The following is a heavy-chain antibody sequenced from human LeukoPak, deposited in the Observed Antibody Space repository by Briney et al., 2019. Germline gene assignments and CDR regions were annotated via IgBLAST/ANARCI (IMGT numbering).Heavy chain of an antibody. J-gene: IGHJ4*02. CDR2: ISAYNGNT. CDR1: GYTFTSYG. CDR3: ARDKGAGITILD. D-gene: IGHD3-9*01. Sequence: GASVKVSCKASGYTFTSYGISWVRQAPGQGLEWMGWISAYNGNTNYAQKLQGRVTMTTDTSTGTAYMELRSLGSDDTAVYYCARDKGAGITILDWGQGTLVTVSS. V-gene: IGHV1-18*04.